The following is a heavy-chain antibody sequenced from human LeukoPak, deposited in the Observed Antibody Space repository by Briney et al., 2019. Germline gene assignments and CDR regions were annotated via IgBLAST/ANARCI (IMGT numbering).Heavy chain of an antibody. CDR2: IIPIFGTA. Sequence: SVKVSCKASGGTFSSYAISWVRQAPGQGLEWMGGIIPIFGTANYAQKFQGRVTITADESTSTAYMELSSLRSEDTAVYYCASSGDIVVVPAATGDYYYYYMDVWGKGTTVTVSS. J-gene: IGHJ6*03. V-gene: IGHV1-69*01. CDR3: ASSGDIVVVPAATGDYYYYYMDV. CDR1: GGTFSSYA. D-gene: IGHD2-2*01.